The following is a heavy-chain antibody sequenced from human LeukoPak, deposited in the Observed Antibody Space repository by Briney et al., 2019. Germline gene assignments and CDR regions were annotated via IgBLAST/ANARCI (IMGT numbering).Heavy chain of an antibody. CDR1: GDSISSHY. Sequence: KPSETLSLTCTVSGDSISSHYWSWIRQPPGKGLEWIGYIYYSGSTNYNPSLKSRVTISVDTSKNQFSLKLSSVTAADTAVYYCARPDVLLWFGEFKRGAFDIWGQGTMVTVSS. CDR2: IYYSGST. D-gene: IGHD3-10*01. J-gene: IGHJ3*02. V-gene: IGHV4-59*11. CDR3: ARPDVLLWFGEFKRGAFDI.